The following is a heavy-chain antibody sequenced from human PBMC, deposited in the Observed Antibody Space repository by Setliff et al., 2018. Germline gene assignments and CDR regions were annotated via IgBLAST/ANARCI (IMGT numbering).Heavy chain of an antibody. CDR1: GDSISSSSYY. V-gene: IGHV4-39*01. D-gene: IGHD2-15*01. CDR2: INYSGIT. CDR3: ARLPGYCNGGNCYGYYTFDI. J-gene: IGHJ3*02. Sequence: TSETLSLTCSASGDSISSSSYYWGWFRKPPGKGLEWIGSINYSGITYYSPSLKSRVIVSVDTSKNQFSLKLSSVTAADTAVYYCARLPGYCNGGNCYGYYTFDIWGQGTMVTVSS.